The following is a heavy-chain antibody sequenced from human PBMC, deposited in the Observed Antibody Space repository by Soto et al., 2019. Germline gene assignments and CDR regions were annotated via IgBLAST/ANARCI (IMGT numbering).Heavy chain of an antibody. CDR2: IYHSGST. CDR3: ARAIAAAGTVWFDP. CDR1: GGSISSGGYS. V-gene: IGHV4-30-2*01. J-gene: IGHJ5*02. Sequence: KTSETLSLTCAVSGGSISSGGYSWSWIRQPPGKGLEWIGYIYHSGSTYYNPSLKSRVTISVDRSKNQFSLKLSSVTAADTAVYYCARAIAAAGTVWFDPWGQGTLVTVSS. D-gene: IGHD6-13*01.